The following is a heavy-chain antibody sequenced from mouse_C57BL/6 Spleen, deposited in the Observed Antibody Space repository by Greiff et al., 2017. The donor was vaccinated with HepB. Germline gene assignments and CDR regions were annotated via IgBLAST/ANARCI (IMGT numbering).Heavy chain of an antibody. V-gene: IGHV1-50*01. Sequence: QVQLQQPGAELVKPGASVKLSCKASGYTFTSYWMQWVKQRPGQGLEWIGEIDPSDSYTNYTQKFKGKATLTVDTSSSTAYMQLSSLTSEDAAVYDCARHYGSSYLDYWGQGTTLTVSS. CDR2: IDPSDSYT. J-gene: IGHJ2*01. CDR3: ARHYGSSYLDY. D-gene: IGHD1-1*01. CDR1: GYTFTSYW.